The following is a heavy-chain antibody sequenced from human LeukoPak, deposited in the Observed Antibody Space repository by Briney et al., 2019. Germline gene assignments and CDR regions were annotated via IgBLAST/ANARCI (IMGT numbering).Heavy chain of an antibody. Sequence: GGSLRLSCTAYGFPLSSYCMNWIRQAPGKGLEWISYISASGSAIYYVDSVKGRVTVSRDTARNSLFLQMDSPRAEATAVYFCVRVIGSYLDYWGPETLVTVSS. CDR2: ISASGSAI. CDR3: VRVIGSYLDY. D-gene: IGHD1-26*01. CDR1: GFPLSSYC. J-gene: IGHJ4*02. V-gene: IGHV3-48*01.